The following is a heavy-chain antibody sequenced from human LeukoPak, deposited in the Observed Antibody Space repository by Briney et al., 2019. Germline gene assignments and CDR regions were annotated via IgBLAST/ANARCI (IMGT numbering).Heavy chain of an antibody. CDR1: GASLSVSGRN. Sequence: SETLSLTCTVSGASLSVSGRNWGWVRQPPGKGLEWIASIYYSGSTYYSPSLESRVTMSVDTSKNQFSLKLSSLTAADTAVYYCARRPYGCSGGSCYAGPGFDPWGQGTLVTVSS. J-gene: IGHJ5*02. V-gene: IGHV4-39*01. D-gene: IGHD2-15*01. CDR2: IYYSGST. CDR3: ARRPYGCSGGSCYAGPGFDP.